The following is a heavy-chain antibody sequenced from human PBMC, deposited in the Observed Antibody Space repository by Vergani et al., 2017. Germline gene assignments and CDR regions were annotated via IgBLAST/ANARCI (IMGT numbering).Heavy chain of an antibody. CDR2: IYPGDSDT. Sequence: EVPLVQSGAEVKKPGESLKISCKGSGYSFTSYWIGWVRQMPGKGLEWMGIIYPGDSDTRYSPSFQGQVTISADKSISTAYLQWSSLKASDTAMYYCAREVAAAGNGALAFDPWGQGTLVTVSS. V-gene: IGHV5-51*01. D-gene: IGHD6-13*01. CDR3: AREVAAAGNGALAFDP. CDR1: GYSFTSYW. J-gene: IGHJ5*02.